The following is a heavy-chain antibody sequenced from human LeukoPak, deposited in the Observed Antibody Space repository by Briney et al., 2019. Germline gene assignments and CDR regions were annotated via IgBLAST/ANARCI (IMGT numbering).Heavy chain of an antibody. J-gene: IGHJ6*01. V-gene: IGHV3-21*01. D-gene: IGHD6-13*01. Sequence: PAGSLTLSCAASGFTFSDYNMNWVRQAPGKGLEWISSISSGSSNIYSAASVKGRFTIYRANAKNSLYLQLNSLPAEDTAVYYWGRDRRSSFFAMVVWGQGTTVSVSS. CDR1: GFTFSDYN. CDR2: ISSGSSNI. CDR3: GRDRRSSFFAMVV.